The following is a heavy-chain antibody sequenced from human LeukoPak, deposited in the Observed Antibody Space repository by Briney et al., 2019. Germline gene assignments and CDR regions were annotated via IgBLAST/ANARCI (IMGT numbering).Heavy chain of an antibody. J-gene: IGHJ4*02. CDR3: ARQTAKNVDTARFDY. CDR1: GGSLNNYY. Sequence: SETLSLTCTISGGSLNNYYWSWVRQPPGKGLEWIGYIYYSGSTNYNPSLNSRVNISLNTSKNPSSLRLSSVTAADTAVYYCARQTAKNVDTARFDYWGQGTLVTVSS. V-gene: IGHV4-59*08. CDR2: IYYSGST. D-gene: IGHD5-18*01.